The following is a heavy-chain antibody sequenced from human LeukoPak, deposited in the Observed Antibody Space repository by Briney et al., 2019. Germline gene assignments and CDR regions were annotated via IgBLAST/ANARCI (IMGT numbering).Heavy chain of an antibody. CDR3: ARGLLGGYYFDY. CDR1: GGTFSSYA. D-gene: IGHD3-16*01. J-gene: IGHJ4*02. V-gene: IGHV1-69*06. Sequence: SVKVSCKASGGTFSSYAISWVRQAPGQGLEWMGGIIPIFGTANYAQKFQGRVTITADKSTSTAYMELSSLRFEDTAVYCCARGLLGGYYFDYWGQGTLVTVSS. CDR2: IIPIFGTA.